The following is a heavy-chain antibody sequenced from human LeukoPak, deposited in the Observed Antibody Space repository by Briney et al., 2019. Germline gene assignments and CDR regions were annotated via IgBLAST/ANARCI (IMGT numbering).Heavy chain of an antibody. Sequence: GASVKVSCKASGYTFTSYYMHWVRQAPGQGLEWMGWINPNSGGTNYAQKFQGRVTMTRDTSISTAYMELSRLRSDDTAVYYCARGGSGFYYDSSGYYGYWGQGTLVTVSS. J-gene: IGHJ4*02. D-gene: IGHD3-22*01. CDR3: ARGGSGFYYDSSGYYGY. V-gene: IGHV1-2*02. CDR1: GYTFTSYY. CDR2: INPNSGGT.